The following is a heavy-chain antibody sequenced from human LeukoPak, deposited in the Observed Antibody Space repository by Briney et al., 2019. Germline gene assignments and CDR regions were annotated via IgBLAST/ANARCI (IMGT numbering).Heavy chain of an antibody. J-gene: IGHJ5*02. CDR1: GGSISSGGYY. CDR2: IYYSGST. CDR3: AREGSAGSYLNWFDP. Sequence: SQTLSLTCTVSGGSISSGGYYWSWVRQHPGEGLEWIGYIYYSGSTYYNPSLKSRVTISVDTSKNQFSLKLSSVTAADTAVYYCAREGSAGSYLNWFDPWGQGTLVTVSS. V-gene: IGHV4-31*03. D-gene: IGHD1-26*01.